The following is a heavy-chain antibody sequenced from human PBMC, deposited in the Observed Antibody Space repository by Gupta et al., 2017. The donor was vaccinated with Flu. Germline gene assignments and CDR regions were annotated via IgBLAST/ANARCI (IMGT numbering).Heavy chain of an antibody. CDR2: IYSGGST. CDR1: GFTVSSNY. Sequence: EVQLVETGGGLIQPGGSLRLSCPASGFTVSSNYMSWVRQAPGKGLEWVSVIYSGGSTYYADSVKGRFTISRDNSKNTLYLQMNSLRAEDTAVYYCAAYYYDSSGYYHGVYFQHWGQGTLVTVSS. D-gene: IGHD3-22*01. V-gene: IGHV3-53*02. CDR3: AAYYYDSSGYYHGVYFQH. J-gene: IGHJ1*01.